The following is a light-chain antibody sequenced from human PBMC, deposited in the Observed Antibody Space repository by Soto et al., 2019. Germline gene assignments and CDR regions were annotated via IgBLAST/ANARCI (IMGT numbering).Light chain of an antibody. CDR1: QSVGNS. Sequence: EIVMTQSPATLSVSPGERATLSCRASQSVGNSLAWYQQKPGQAPGLLIHEVSTRATGIPARFSGSGSGTDFTLTISSLEPEDFAVYYCHQHSDWPLTFGAGTRVEIK. CDR3: HQHSDWPLT. J-gene: IGKJ4*01. V-gene: IGKV3-11*01. CDR2: EVS.